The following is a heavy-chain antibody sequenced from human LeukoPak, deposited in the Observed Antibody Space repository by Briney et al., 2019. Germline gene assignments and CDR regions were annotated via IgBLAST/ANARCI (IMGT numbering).Heavy chain of an antibody. CDR2: INHSGST. V-gene: IGHV4-34*01. J-gene: IGHJ6*04. D-gene: IGHD2-2*01. CDR3: ARGPGGYCSSTSCYYYGMNV. Sequence: PSETLSLTCAVYGGSFSGYYWSWIRQPPGKGLEWIGEINHSGSTNYKPPPKSRVTISVDTSKNQFSLKLSSVTAADTAVYYCARGPGGYCSSTSCYYYGMNVWGKGTTVTVSS. CDR1: GGSFSGYY.